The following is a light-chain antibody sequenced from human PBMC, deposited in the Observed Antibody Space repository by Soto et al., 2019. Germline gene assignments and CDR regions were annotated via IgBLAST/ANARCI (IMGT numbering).Light chain of an antibody. J-gene: IGLJ3*02. CDR2: EVS. V-gene: IGLV2-14*01. CDR1: RSDVGSYNS. CDR3: SSYTSSSTLVV. Sequence: QSALTQPASVSGSPGESITISCTGTRSDVGSYNSIAWYQQHPGKAPRVMIYEVSNRPSGVSNRFSGSKSGNTASLTISGLQAEDEADYYCSSYTSSSTLVVFGGGTKLTVL.